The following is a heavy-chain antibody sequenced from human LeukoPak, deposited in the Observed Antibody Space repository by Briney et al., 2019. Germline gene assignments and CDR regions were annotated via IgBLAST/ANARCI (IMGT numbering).Heavy chain of an antibody. CDR1: GGSISSYY. Sequence: PSETLSLTCTVSGGSISSYYWSWIRQPPGKGLEWIGYIYNSGSTNYNPSLKSRVTISVDTSKNQSSLKLSSVTAADTAVYYCACLTTADAFDIWGQGTKVTVSS. J-gene: IGHJ3*02. D-gene: IGHD3-22*01. V-gene: IGHV4-59*01. CDR2: IYNSGST. CDR3: ACLTTADAFDI.